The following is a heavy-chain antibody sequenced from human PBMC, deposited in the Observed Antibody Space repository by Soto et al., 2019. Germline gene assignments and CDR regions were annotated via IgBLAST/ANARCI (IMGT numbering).Heavy chain of an antibody. CDR2: ISNSGSTT. CDR3: ARAGVRGSVDY. Sequence: QVQLVESGGGLVKPGGSLRLSCAASGFTFSDAYMNWVRQAPGEGLEWVSYISNSGSTTYYADSVLGRFTISRDNAKDSLYLQMNNLRAEDTALYFCARAGVRGSVDYWGQGTLVTVSS. CDR1: GFTFSDAY. D-gene: IGHD2-8*01. J-gene: IGHJ4*02. V-gene: IGHV3-11*01.